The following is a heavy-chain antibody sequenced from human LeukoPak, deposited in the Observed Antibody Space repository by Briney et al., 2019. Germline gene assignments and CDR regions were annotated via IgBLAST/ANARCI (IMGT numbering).Heavy chain of an antibody. CDR1: GGSLSIYY. CDR3: ARGYSSGWYRVRAFDI. J-gene: IGHJ3*02. D-gene: IGHD6-19*01. V-gene: IGHV4-34*01. CDR2: INHSGST. Sequence: PSETLSLTCAVYGGSLSIYYWSWIRQPPGKGMEWLGEINHSGSTNYNPYLKFRVTISVDTSKNQFSLKLSSVTAADTAVYYCARGYSSGWYRVRAFDIWGQGTMVTVSS.